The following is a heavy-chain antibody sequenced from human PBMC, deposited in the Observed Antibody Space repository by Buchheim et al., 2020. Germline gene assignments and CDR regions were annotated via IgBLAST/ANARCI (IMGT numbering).Heavy chain of an antibody. D-gene: IGHD3-10*01. CDR2: ISGDGDST. CDR3: AKDRMYYYGSGSNSMYYFDY. CDR1: GLTFSNFA. V-gene: IGHV3-23*04. J-gene: IGHJ4*02. Sequence: EVQLVESGGGFVQPGGSLRLSCATSGLTFSNFAMGWVRQAPGKGLEWVSGISGDGDSTYYADSVKGRFTISRDNSKSTVYMQMNSLRPEDTAVYYCAKDRMYYYGSGSNSMYYFDYWGQGTL.